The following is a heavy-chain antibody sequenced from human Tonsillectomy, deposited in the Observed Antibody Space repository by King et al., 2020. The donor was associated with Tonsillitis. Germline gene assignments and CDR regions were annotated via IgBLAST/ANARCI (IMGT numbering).Heavy chain of an antibody. D-gene: IGHD3-22*01. Sequence: VQLVQSGAEVKKPGSSVKVSCKASGGSFSGYGISWVRQAPGQGLEWMGGIIPLFGTTYFTQKFQGRVTITADKSTSTAYMELSSLRSEDTAVYYCAAGYYDSSGFSFYYNFNIDVWGKGATVTVSS. CDR2: IIPLFGTT. CDR1: GGSFSGYG. CDR3: AAGYYDSSGFSFYYNFNIDV. V-gene: IGHV1-69*06. J-gene: IGHJ6*03.